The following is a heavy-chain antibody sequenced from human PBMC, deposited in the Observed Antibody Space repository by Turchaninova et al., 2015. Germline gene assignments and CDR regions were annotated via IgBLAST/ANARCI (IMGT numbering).Heavy chain of an antibody. J-gene: IGHJ6*02. CDR3: ARDLYSGYIFVPYYYCGMDV. Sequence: VESWGGVVQPGRSLRLSCAASGFTFSSYGMHWVRQAPGKGLEWVAVIWYDGSNKYYADSVKGRFTISRDNSKNTLYLQMNSLRAEDTAVYYWARDLYSGYIFVPYYYCGMDVWGQGTTVTVSS. CDR2: IWYDGSNK. CDR1: GFTFSSYG. V-gene: IGHV3-33*01. D-gene: IGHD5-12*01.